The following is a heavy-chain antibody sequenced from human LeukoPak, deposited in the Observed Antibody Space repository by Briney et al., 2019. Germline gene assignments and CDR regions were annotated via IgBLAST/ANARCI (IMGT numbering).Heavy chain of an antibody. CDR1: GFTFSTYG. V-gene: IGHV3-23*01. CDR3: AELGITMIGGV. CDR2: ISGSGGSK. J-gene: IGHJ6*04. Sequence: PGGSLRLSCAASGFTFSTYGMSWVRQAPGKGLEWVSAISGSGGSKYYADSVKGRFTISRDNAKNSLYLQMNSLRAEDTAVYYCAELGITMIGGVWGKGTTVTISS. D-gene: IGHD3-10*02.